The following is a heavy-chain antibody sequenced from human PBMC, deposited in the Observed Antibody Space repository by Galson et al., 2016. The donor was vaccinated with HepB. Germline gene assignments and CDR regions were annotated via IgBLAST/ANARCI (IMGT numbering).Heavy chain of an antibody. Sequence: ETLSLTCTVSGDSLSTYYWNWIRQSPGKRLEWIGNIYSSGTARYNPSLQSRVTLFVDTAKNQFSLELTSVTAADMGVYYCARGFSYAHWLESWGQGTLVIASS. D-gene: IGHD3-16*01. J-gene: IGHJ5*01. CDR1: GDSLSTYY. CDR3: ARGFSYAHWLES. CDR2: IYSSGTA. V-gene: IGHV4-59*01.